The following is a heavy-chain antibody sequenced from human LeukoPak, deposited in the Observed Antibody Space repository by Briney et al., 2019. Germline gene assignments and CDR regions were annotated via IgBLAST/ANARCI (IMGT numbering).Heavy chain of an antibody. CDR3: ARRDHYSSIAARGAFDI. CDR2: INHSGST. D-gene: IGHD6-6*01. Sequence: PGGSLRLSCAASGFTFSSYAMHWVRQPPGKGLEWIGEINHSGSTNYNPSLKSRVTISVDTSKNQFSLKLSSVTAADTAVYYCARRDHYSSIAARGAFDIWGQGSMVTVSS. V-gene: IGHV4-34*01. CDR1: GFTFSSYA. J-gene: IGHJ3*02.